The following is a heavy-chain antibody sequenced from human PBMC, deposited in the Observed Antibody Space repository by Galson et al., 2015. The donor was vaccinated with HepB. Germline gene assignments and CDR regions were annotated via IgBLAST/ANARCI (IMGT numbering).Heavy chain of an antibody. CDR1: GFTFDHYA. V-gene: IGHV3-9*01. Sequence: SLRLSCAASGFTFDHYAMHWVRQVPGKGLEWVSGITWNSGTIGYADSVKGRFTISRDNAKKSLYLQMNSLRTEDTALYYCAKDMGSGYGGMDVWGQWTTVTVSS. CDR3: AKDMGSGYGGMDV. CDR2: ITWNSGTI. D-gene: IGHD5-12*01. J-gene: IGHJ6*02.